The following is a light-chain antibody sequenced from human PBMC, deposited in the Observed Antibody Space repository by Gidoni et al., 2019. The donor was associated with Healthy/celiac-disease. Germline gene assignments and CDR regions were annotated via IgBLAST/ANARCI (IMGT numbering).Light chain of an antibody. CDR1: QRISSY. Sequence: DIQMTQSPSSLSASVGDRVTITCRASQRISSYVNWYQQKQGKAPKLLIYAASILQSGVPSRFSGSGSGTDFTLTISSLQPEDFATYYCQQSYSTPRTFGQGTKLEIK. J-gene: IGKJ2*01. CDR3: QQSYSTPRT. CDR2: AAS. V-gene: IGKV1-39*01.